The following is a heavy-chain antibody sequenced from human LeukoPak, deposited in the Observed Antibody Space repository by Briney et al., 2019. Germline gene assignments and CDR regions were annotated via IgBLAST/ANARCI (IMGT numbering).Heavy chain of an antibody. CDR3: ARGNGYSTSGYVDY. D-gene: IGHD6-13*01. CDR1: GFTFDDYS. CDR2: ISWNSGSI. Sequence: PGRSLRLSCAASGFTFDDYSMHWVRQAPGKGLEWVSGISWNSGSIVYADSVKGRFTISRGRTKNSLYLQMNSLRAEDMALYYCARGNGYSTSGYVDYWGPGTLVTVSS. J-gene: IGHJ4*02. V-gene: IGHV3-9*03.